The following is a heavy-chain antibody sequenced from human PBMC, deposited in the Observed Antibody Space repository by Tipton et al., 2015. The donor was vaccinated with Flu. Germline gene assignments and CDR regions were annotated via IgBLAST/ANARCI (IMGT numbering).Heavy chain of an antibody. CDR1: GGSISSSSYY. CDR2: IYYSGST. V-gene: IGHV4-39*07. CDR3: ARKYYYGSGRVPTFDY. D-gene: IGHD3-10*01. J-gene: IGHJ4*02. Sequence: TLSLTCTVSGGSISSSSYYWGWIRQPPGKGLEWIGGIYYSGSTYYNPSLKSRVTISVDTSKNQFSLKLSSVTAADTAVYYCARKYYYGSGRVPTFDYWGQGTLVTVSS.